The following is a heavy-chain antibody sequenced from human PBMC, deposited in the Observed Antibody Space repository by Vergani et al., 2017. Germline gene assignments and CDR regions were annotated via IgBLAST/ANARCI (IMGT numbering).Heavy chain of an antibody. CDR3: ASIAGAEFATDY. J-gene: IGHJ4*02. CDR1: GYTFTGYY. V-gene: IGHV1-2*06. Sequence: QVQLVQSGAEVKKPGASVKVSCKASGYTFTGYYMHWVRPAPGQGLEWMGRINPNSGGTNYAQKFQGRVTMTRDTSISTAYMDMGRLRSDDTAVYYCASIAGAEFATDYWGQGTLVTVSS. D-gene: IGHD3-10*01. CDR2: INPNSGGT.